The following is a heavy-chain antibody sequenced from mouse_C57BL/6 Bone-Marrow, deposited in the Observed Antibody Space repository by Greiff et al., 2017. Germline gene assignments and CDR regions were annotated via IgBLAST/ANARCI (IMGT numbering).Heavy chain of an antibody. Sequence: QVQLQQSGAELVKPGASVKISCKASGYAFSSYWMNWVKQRPGKGLEWIGQIYPGGGGTNYNGKFKGKATLTADKSSSTAYMQLSSLTSEDSALYFCARSRDGGFCFDYWGQRTTLTVSS. V-gene: IGHV1-80*01. D-gene: IGHD1-1*02. J-gene: IGHJ2*01. CDR1: GYAFSSYW. CDR2: IYPGGGGT. CDR3: ARSRDGGFCFDY.